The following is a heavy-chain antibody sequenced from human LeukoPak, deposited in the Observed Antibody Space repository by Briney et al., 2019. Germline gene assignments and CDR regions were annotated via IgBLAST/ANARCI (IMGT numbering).Heavy chain of an antibody. D-gene: IGHD6-19*01. CDR3: ARHWLGIQDFDH. Sequence: SETLSLTCTVSGGSISSSSYYWGWIRQPPGKGLEWIGSIYYSGSTYYNPSLKSRVTISVDTSKNQFSLKLSSVTAADTAVYYCARHWLGIQDFDHWGQGTLVTVSS. CDR2: IYYSGST. CDR1: GGSISSSSYY. J-gene: IGHJ4*02. V-gene: IGHV4-39*01.